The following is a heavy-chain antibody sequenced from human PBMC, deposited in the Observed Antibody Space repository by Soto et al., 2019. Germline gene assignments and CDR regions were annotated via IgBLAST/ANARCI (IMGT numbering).Heavy chain of an antibody. CDR2: IYPGGTT. CDR1: GFSISNNY. Sequence: GSLTRTCPAYGFSISNNYMSWVRQAPGMGLEWVSVIYPGGTTYYADSVKGRFTISRDNSKKTLYLQMSSLRAEDTAVYFCARARDGYNFLYEPTWGQGTLVTVYS. V-gene: IGHV3-53*01. D-gene: IGHD5-12*01. J-gene: IGHJ4*02. CDR3: ARARDGYNFLYEPT.